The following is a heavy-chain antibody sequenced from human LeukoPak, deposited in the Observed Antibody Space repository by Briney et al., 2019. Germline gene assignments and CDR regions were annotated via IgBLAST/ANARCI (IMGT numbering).Heavy chain of an antibody. D-gene: IGHD3-10*01. V-gene: IGHV3-11*04. Sequence: GGSLRLSCAASGFTFSDYYMSWIRQAPGKGLEWVSYISSSSSVIYFTDSVKGRFTISRDNAKNSLYLQMNSLRAEDTAVYYCARKARGDYFDYWGQGTLVTVSS. J-gene: IGHJ4*02. CDR3: ARKARGDYFDY. CDR1: GFTFSDYY. CDR2: ISSSSSVI.